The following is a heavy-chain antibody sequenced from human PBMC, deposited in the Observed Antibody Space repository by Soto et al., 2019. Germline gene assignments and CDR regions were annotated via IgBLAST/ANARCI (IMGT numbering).Heavy chain of an antibody. D-gene: IGHD6-13*01. CDR2: ISAYNGNT. Sequence: ASVKVSCKASGYTFTSYGISWVRQAPGQGLEWMGWISAYNGNTNYAQKLQGRVTMTTDTSTSTAYMELRSLRSDDTAVYYCARGRIATLTPLGGNYYYYGMDVWGQGTTVTVSS. J-gene: IGHJ6*02. CDR1: GYTFTSYG. CDR3: ARGRIATLTPLGGNYYYYGMDV. V-gene: IGHV1-18*04.